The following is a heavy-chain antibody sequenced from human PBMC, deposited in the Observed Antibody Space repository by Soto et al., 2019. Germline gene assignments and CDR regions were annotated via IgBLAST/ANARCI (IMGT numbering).Heavy chain of an antibody. Sequence: ESVGGLVQPGGSLRLSCAASGFTFSSYAMSWVRQAPGKGLEWVSAITGSGGSTFYADSVRGRFTISRDNSKNTLSLQMNSLRAEDTAVYYCAKVAAGYWYFDLWGRGTLVTVSS. V-gene: IGHV3-23*01. J-gene: IGHJ2*01. CDR2: ITGSGGST. CDR1: GFTFSSYA. CDR3: AKVAAGYWYFDL. D-gene: IGHD2-15*01.